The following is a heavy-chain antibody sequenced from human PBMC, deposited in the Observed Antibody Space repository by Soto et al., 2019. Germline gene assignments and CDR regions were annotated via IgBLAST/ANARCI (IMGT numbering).Heavy chain of an antibody. D-gene: IGHD2-2*01. CDR3: ATHVLGYCGSTSCSRNRFDD. Sequence: SETLSLTCTVSGASISSTSHYWGWIRQPPGKGLEWIGSIYYSGSTYYNPSLKSRATISVDTSKSQFSLNLSSVTAADTAVFYCATHVLGYCGSTSCSRNRFDDWGQGTLVTVSS. V-gene: IGHV4-39*01. CDR2: IYYSGST. CDR1: GASISSTSHY. J-gene: IGHJ4*02.